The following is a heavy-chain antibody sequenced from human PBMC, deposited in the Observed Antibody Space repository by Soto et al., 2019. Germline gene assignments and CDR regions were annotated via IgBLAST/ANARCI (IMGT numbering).Heavy chain of an antibody. CDR1: GGSISSSSYY. V-gene: IGHV4-39*01. J-gene: IGHJ6*02. D-gene: IGHD6-13*01. Sequence: QLQLQESGPGLVKPSETLSLTCTVSGGSISSSSYYWGWIRQPPGKGLEWIGSIYYSGSTYYNPSLKSRVTISVDTSKNQFSLKLSSVTAADTAVYYCARGIHGTGWSMDVWGQGTTVTVSS. CDR2: IYYSGST. CDR3: ARGIHGTGWSMDV.